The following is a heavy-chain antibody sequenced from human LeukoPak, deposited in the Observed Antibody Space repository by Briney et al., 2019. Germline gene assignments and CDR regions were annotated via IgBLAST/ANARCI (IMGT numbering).Heavy chain of an antibody. CDR1: GYSISSGYY. CDR3: ARLSFLGVAHPSY. CDR2: IYHSGST. Sequence: PPETLSLTCAVSGYSISSGYYWGWIRQPPGKGLEWIGSIYHSGSTYYNPSLKSRVTISVDTSKNQFSLKLSSVTAADTAVYYCARLSFLGVAHPSYWGQGTLVTVSS. J-gene: IGHJ4*02. D-gene: IGHD3-3*01. V-gene: IGHV4-38-2*01.